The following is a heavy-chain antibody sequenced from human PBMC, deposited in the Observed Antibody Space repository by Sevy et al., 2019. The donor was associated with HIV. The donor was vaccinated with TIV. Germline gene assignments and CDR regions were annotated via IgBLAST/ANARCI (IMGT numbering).Heavy chain of an antibody. Sequence: GGYLRLSCAASGFTFSSYAMHWVRQAPGKGLEWVAVISYDGSNKYYADSVKGRFTISRDNSKNTLYLQMNSLRAEDTAVSYCAREEVDTAMVISDYYYYMDVWGKGTTVTVSS. CDR3: AREEVDTAMVISDYYYYMDV. J-gene: IGHJ6*03. D-gene: IGHD5-18*01. CDR2: ISYDGSNK. V-gene: IGHV3-30-3*01. CDR1: GFTFSSYA.